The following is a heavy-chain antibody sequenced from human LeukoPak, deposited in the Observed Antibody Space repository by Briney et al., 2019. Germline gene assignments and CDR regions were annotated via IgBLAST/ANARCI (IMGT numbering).Heavy chain of an antibody. Sequence: SETLSLTCTVSGGSISSYYWSWIRQPAGKGLEWIGRIYTSGSTNYNPSLKSRVTMSVDTSKNQFSLKLSSVTAADTAVYYCARDRDSSGYYYYYGMDVWGQGTTVTVSS. J-gene: IGHJ6*02. D-gene: IGHD6-25*01. CDR2: IYTSGST. CDR3: ARDRDSSGYYYYYGMDV. V-gene: IGHV4-4*07. CDR1: GGSISSYY.